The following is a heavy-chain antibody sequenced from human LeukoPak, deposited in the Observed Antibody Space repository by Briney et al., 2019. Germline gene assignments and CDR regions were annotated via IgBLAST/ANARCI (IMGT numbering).Heavy chain of an antibody. CDR2: IQQGGSEK. CDR1: GFTFSSFW. CDR3: ARDVSDENGSASRIHLDS. Sequence: GGSLRVSCAASGFTFSSFWMSWVRQAPGKGLEWVANIQQGGSEKHYVDSVKGRFTISRDNAKNSLYLQMNSVRAEDTAVYYCARDVSDENGSASRIHLDSWGQGTLVTVSS. D-gene: IGHD6-6*01. V-gene: IGHV3-7*01. J-gene: IGHJ4*02.